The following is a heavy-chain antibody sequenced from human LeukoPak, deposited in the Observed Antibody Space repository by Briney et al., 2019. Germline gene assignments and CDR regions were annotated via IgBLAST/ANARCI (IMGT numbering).Heavy chain of an antibody. CDR3: ASSKLNYGGNPSAYDY. Sequence: ASVKVSCKASGYTFTSYGISWVRQAPGQGLEWMGWISAYNGNTNYAQKLQGRVTMTTDTSTSTAYMELRSLRSDDTAVYYCASSKLNYGGNPSAYDYWGQGTLVTVSS. CDR2: ISAYNGNT. V-gene: IGHV1-18*01. J-gene: IGHJ4*02. D-gene: IGHD4-23*01. CDR1: GYTFTSYG.